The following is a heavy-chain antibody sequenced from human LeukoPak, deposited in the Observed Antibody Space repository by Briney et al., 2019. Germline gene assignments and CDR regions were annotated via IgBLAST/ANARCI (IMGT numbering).Heavy chain of an antibody. CDR1: GFTFSSYA. D-gene: IGHD3-3*01. CDR3: VTLRFRGGDYMDV. CDR2: ISGSGGST. Sequence: SGGSLRLSCVASGFTFSSYAMSWVRQAPGKGLEWVSAISGSGGSTYYADSVKGRFTISRDNSKNTLYLQMNSLRAEDTAVYYCVTLRFRGGDYMDVWGKGTTVTISS. V-gene: IGHV3-23*01. J-gene: IGHJ6*03.